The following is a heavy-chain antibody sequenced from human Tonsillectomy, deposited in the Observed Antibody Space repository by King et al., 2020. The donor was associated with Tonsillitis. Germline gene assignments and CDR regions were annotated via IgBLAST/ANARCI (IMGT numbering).Heavy chain of an antibody. CDR3: ARDLFSNSSGWFPQDY. Sequence: VQLVQSGAEVKKPGASVKVSCKASGYTFTSYYMHWVRQAPGQGLEWMGIINPSGGSTSYAQKFQGRVTMTRDTSTSTVYMELSSLRSEDTAVYYCARDLFSNSSGWFPQDYWGQGTLVTVSS. CDR1: GYTFTSYY. D-gene: IGHD6-19*01. J-gene: IGHJ4*02. CDR2: INPSGGST. V-gene: IGHV1-46*01.